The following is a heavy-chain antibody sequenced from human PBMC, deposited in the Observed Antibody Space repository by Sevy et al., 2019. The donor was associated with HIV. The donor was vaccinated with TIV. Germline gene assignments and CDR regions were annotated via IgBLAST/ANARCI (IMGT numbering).Heavy chain of an antibody. D-gene: IGHD3-22*01. CDR1: GYTFTAYY. CDR2: INPNSGGT. J-gene: IGHJ4*02. V-gene: IGHV1-2*06. CDR3: ARAYYYDSSAYYFDH. Sequence: ASVKVSCKASGYTFTAYYVHWVRQAPGQGLVWMGRINPNSGGTNYAQKFQGRVTMTRDTSISTAYMELSGLRYDDTAVYHCARAYYYDSSAYYFDHWGQGTLVTVSS.